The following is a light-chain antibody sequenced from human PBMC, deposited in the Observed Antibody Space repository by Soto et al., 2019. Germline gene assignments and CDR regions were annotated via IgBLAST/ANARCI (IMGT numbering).Light chain of an antibody. CDR3: QQYSNWPSWT. J-gene: IGKJ1*01. CDR1: QSVNNF. CDR2: GAS. V-gene: IGKV3-15*01. Sequence: EKVMTQSPATLSMSPGERATLSCRASQSVNNFLAWYQQKPGQAPRLLIYGASTRATGIPARFSGSGSGTEFTLTISSLQSGDFAVYYCQQYSNWPSWTFGQGTKVEVK.